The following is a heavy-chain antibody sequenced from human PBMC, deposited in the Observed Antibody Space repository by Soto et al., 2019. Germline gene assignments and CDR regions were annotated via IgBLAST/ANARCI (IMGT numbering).Heavy chain of an antibody. CDR1: GFTFDDYT. D-gene: IGHD5-18*01. J-gene: IGHJ6*02. CDR2: ISWDGGST. V-gene: IGHV3-43*01. CDR3: AKDLTKIRGYSYGYDYYYGMDV. Sequence: EVQLVESGGVVVQPGGSLRLSCAASGFTFDDYTMHWVRQAPGKGLEWVSLISWDGGSTYYADSVKGRFTISRDNSKNSLYLQMNSLRTEDTALYYGAKDLTKIRGYSYGYDYYYGMDVWGQGTTVTVSS.